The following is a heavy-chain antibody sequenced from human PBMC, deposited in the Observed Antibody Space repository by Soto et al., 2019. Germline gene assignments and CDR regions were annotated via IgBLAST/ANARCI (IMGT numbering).Heavy chain of an antibody. CDR3: ARGPTDYYDSSGYPRNAFDI. V-gene: IGHV1-69*12. D-gene: IGHD3-22*01. Sequence: QVQLVQSGAEVKKPGSSVKVSCKASGGTFSSYAISWVRQAPGQGLEWMGGIIPIFGTANYAQKFQGRVTTGADQSXXTXYXXLSSLRSEDAAVYFCARGPTDYYDSSGYPRNAFDIWGQGTMVTVSS. J-gene: IGHJ3*02. CDR2: IIPIFGTA. CDR1: GGTFSSYA.